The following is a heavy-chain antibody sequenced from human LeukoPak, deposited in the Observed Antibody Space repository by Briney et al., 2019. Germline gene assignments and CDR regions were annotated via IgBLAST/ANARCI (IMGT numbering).Heavy chain of an antibody. J-gene: IGHJ6*04. D-gene: IGHD5-12*01. V-gene: IGHV3-30*18. CDR2: ISYDGSNK. Sequence: GGSLRLSCAASGFTFSSYGMHWVRQAPGKGLEWVAVISYDGSNKYYADSVKGRFTISSDNSKNTLYLQMNSLRAEDTAVYYCAKDHSIVAPTLQYYYYGMDVWGKGTTVTVSS. CDR1: GFTFSSYG. CDR3: AKDHSIVAPTLQYYYYGMDV.